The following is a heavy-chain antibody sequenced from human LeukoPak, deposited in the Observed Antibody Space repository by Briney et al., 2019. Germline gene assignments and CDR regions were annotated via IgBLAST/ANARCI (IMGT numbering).Heavy chain of an antibody. CDR2: INPNSGGT. CDR1: GYTFTGYY. J-gene: IGHJ4*02. CDR3: ARGSAATPSVFDY. Sequence: ASVKVSCKASGYTFTGYYMHWVRQAPGQGLEWMGWINPNSGGTNYAQKFQGRVTMTRDTSISTAYMELTRLRSDDTAMYYCARGSAATPSVFDYWGQGTLVTVSS. D-gene: IGHD2-15*01. V-gene: IGHV1-2*02.